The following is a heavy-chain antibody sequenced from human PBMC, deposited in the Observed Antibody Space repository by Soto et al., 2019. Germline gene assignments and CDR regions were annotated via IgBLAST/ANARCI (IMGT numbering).Heavy chain of an antibody. J-gene: IGHJ4*02. V-gene: IGHV3-13*01. CDR3: AKDGVNWGSYFDY. CDR1: GFIFSSYD. D-gene: IGHD7-27*01. Sequence: PGGSLRLSCAASGFIFSSYDVHWVRQAPGKGLEWVSVITTTGDTYYAASVKGRFTISRENAENSLYLQMNSLRAEDAAVYYCAKDGVNWGSYFDYWGQGTLVTVSS. CDR2: ITTTGDT.